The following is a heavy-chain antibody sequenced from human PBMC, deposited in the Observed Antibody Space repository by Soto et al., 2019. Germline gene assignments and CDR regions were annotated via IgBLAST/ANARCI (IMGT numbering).Heavy chain of an antibody. CDR3: AKDPSLLWFGELSLHYFDY. J-gene: IGHJ4*02. CDR1: GFTFSSYA. Sequence: LRLSCAASGFTFSSYAMSWVRQAPGKGLEWVTAISGSGGSTYYADSVKGRFTISRDNSKNTLYLQMNSLRAEDTAVYYCAKDPSLLWFGELSLHYFDYWGQGTLVTVSS. V-gene: IGHV3-23*01. CDR2: ISGSGGST. D-gene: IGHD3-10*01.